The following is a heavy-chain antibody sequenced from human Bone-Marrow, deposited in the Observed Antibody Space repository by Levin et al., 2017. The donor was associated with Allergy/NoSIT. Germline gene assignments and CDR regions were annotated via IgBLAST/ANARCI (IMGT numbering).Heavy chain of an antibody. CDR1: GFTFSSYS. D-gene: IGHD2-2*01. CDR3: ARECSSTSCYEVY. V-gene: IGHV3-21*01. Sequence: GESLKISCAASGFTFSSYSMNWVRQAPGKGLEWVSSISSSSSYIYYADSVKGRFTISRDNAKNSLYLQMNSLRAEDTAVYYCARECSSTSCYEVYWGQGTLVTVSS. CDR2: ISSSSSYI. J-gene: IGHJ4*02.